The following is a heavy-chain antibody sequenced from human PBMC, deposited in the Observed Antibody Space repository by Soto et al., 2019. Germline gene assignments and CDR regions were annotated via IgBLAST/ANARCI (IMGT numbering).Heavy chain of an antibody. D-gene: IGHD2-2*01. CDR3: ARVKSIGYCSSTSCYYDYYYYYGMDV. J-gene: IGHJ6*02. V-gene: IGHV4-59*01. Sequence: QVQLQESGPGLVKPSETLSLTCTVSGGSISSYYWSWIRQPPGKGLEWIGYIYYSGSTNYNPSLKSRVTQSVDTSKNQFSLKLSSVTAADTAVYYCARVKSIGYCSSTSCYYDYYYYYGMDVWGQGTTVTVSS. CDR1: GGSISSYY. CDR2: IYYSGST.